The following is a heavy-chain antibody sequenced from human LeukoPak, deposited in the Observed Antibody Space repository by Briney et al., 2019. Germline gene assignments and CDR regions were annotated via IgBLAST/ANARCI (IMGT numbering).Heavy chain of an antibody. CDR1: GGSISSYY. V-gene: IGHV4-4*07. D-gene: IGHD3-9*01. Sequence: SETLSLTCTVSGGSISSYYWSWIRQPAGKGLEWIGRIYTSGSTNYNLSLKSRVTMSVDTSKNQFSLKLSSVTAADTAVYYCARDGVDILTGYYINYYYYGMDVWGQGTTVTVSS. J-gene: IGHJ6*02. CDR3: ARDGVDILTGYYINYYYYGMDV. CDR2: IYTSGST.